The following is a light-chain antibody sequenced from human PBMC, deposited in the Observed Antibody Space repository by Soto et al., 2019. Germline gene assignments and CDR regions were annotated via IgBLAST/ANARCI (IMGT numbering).Light chain of an antibody. CDR3: QQYGSSPRT. V-gene: IGKV3-20*01. J-gene: IGKJ1*01. CDR2: GAT. Sequence: EIVMTQSPATLSVSPVERATLSGRASQSVSSSYLAWYQQKPGQAPRLLIYGATSRAAGIPGRFSGSGSGTDFTLTISRLEPEDFAVYYCQQYGSSPRTFGQGTKVDIK. CDR1: QSVSSSY.